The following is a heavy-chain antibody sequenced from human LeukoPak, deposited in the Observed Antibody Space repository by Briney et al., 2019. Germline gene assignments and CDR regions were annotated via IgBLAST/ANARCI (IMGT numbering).Heavy chain of an antibody. Sequence: GGSLRLSCAASGFSFRSYAMSWVRQAPGKGLEWVSSIRDDESNTYYADSEKGRFTISRDNSKNTLYLQMNSLRAEDTALYYCAKDLTEYYDGNADSWGQGTLVTVSS. CDR2: IRDDESNT. D-gene: IGHD3-22*01. V-gene: IGHV3-23*01. J-gene: IGHJ4*02. CDR1: GFSFRSYA. CDR3: AKDLTEYYDGNADS.